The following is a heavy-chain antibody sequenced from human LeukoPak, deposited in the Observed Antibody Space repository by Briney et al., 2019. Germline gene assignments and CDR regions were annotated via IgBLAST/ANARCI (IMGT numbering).Heavy chain of an antibody. Sequence: GRSPILSCAASGFTFDDYAMHWVRQAPGKGLEWVSGISWNSGSIGYADSVKGRFTIFRDNAKNSLYLQMNSLRAEDTAVYYCARGIKEWLVLKSDYGMDVWGQGTTVTVSS. CDR3: ARGIKEWLVLKSDYGMDV. V-gene: IGHV3-9*01. CDR1: GFTFDDYA. J-gene: IGHJ6*02. CDR2: ISWNSGSI. D-gene: IGHD6-19*01.